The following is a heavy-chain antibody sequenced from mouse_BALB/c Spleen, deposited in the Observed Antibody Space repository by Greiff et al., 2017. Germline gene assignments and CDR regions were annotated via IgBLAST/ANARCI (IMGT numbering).Heavy chain of an antibody. D-gene: IGHD1-2*01. J-gene: IGHJ2*01. V-gene: IGHV5-6-5*01. CDR1: GFTFSSYA. Sequence: DVKLVESGGGLVKPGGSLKLSCAASGFTFSSYAMSWVRQTPEKRLEWVASISSGGSTYYPDSVKGRFTISRDNARNILYLQMSSLRSEDTAMYYCARNGFTTATKGFDYWGQGTTLTVSS. CDR3: ARNGFTTATKGFDY. CDR2: ISSGGST.